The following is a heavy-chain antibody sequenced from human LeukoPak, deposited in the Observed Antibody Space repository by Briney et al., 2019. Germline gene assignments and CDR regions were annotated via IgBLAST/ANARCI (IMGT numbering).Heavy chain of an antibody. J-gene: IGHJ5*02. V-gene: IGHV5-51*01. D-gene: IGHD6-13*01. CDR2: IYPGDSDT. Sequence: GESLKISCKGSGYTFTSYWIAWVRQMPGRGLEWMGIIYPGDSDTRYSPSFQGQVTISADKSISTAYLQWSSLKASDTAMYYCARRQGYSSSWYGGGWFDPWGQGTLVTVSS. CDR3: ARRQGYSSSWYGGGWFDP. CDR1: GYTFTSYW.